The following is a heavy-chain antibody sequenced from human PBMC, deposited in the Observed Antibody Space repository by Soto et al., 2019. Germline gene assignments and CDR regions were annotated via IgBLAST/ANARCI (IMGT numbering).Heavy chain of an antibody. V-gene: IGHV5-10-1*01. CDR1: GYSSNSYW. CDR2: IDPSASYT. J-gene: IGHJ4*02. CDR3: SSSGTVQPFNQ. Sequence: GESLKISCEGSGYSSNSYWISWVREMPGKGVEGMGRIDPSASYTNYSPSFQGHVTISADKSISTAYLQWSILKASDPAMYYCSSSGTVQPFNQWGQGTLVTVSS. D-gene: IGHD2-15*01.